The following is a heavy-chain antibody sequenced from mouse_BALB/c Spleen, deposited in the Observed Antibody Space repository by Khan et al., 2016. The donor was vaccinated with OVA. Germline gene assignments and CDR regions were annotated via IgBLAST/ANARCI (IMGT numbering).Heavy chain of an antibody. D-gene: IGHD2-10*01. V-gene: IGHV1-4*01. CDR3: VRDGAYYGNEGWFAY. Sequence: QVQLKQSGAELARPGASVKMSCKASGYTFTSYTIHWVKKRPGQGLEWIGYINPSNGYTNYNQKFKDKATLTTDKSSTTAYLQLSSLTSDDSAVYTCVRDGAYYGNEGWFAYWGQGTMVTVSS. CDR1: GYTFTSYT. CDR2: INPSNGYT. J-gene: IGHJ3*01.